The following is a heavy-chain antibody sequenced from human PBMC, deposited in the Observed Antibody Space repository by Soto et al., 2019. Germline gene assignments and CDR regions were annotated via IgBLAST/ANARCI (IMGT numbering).Heavy chain of an antibody. J-gene: IGHJ4*02. CDR2: IYHSGST. CDR3: ARVGTHYDSDGYYSHDLDS. Sequence: SETLSLTCAVSGDSISSSNWWSWVRQPPGKGLEWIGEIYHSGSTNYNPSLKSRVTISVDKSKNQFSLRLSSVAAADTAVYHCARVGTHYDSDGYYSHDLDSWCQGPLVT. CDR1: GDSISSSNW. D-gene: IGHD3-22*01. V-gene: IGHV4-4*02.